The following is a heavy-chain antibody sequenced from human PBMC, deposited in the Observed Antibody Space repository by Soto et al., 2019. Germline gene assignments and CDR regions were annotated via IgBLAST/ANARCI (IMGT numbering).Heavy chain of an antibody. D-gene: IGHD2-15*01. Sequence: SETLSLTCTVSGGSISSSSYYWGWVRQAPGKGLEWIGEIYHSGRTNYNSSLKSRVTISVDKSKNQFSLKVTSVTAADTAVYYCARSYCSGGSCYLYNFFDPWGQGTLVTVSS. J-gene: IGHJ5*02. CDR1: GGSISSSSYY. CDR2: IYHSGRT. V-gene: IGHV4-39*07. CDR3: ARSYCSGGSCYLYNFFDP.